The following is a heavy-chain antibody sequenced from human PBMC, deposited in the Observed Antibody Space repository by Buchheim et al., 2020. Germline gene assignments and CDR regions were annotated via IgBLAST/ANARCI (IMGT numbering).Heavy chain of an antibody. D-gene: IGHD3-10*01. CDR1: GGSFSGYY. CDR3: ARVKVRLYYYCSGRKTYYFDY. CDR2: INHSGST. Sequence: QVQLQQWGAGLLKPSETLSLTCAVYGGSFSGYYWSWIRQPPGKGLEWIGEINHSGSTNYNPSLKSRVTISVDTAKNQFSLKLSSVTAADTAVYYCARVKVRLYYYCSGRKTYYFDYWGQGTL. V-gene: IGHV4-34*01. J-gene: IGHJ4*02.